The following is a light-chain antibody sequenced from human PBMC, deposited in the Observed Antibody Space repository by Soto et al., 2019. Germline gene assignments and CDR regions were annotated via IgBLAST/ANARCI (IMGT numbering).Light chain of an antibody. CDR3: QQYGSSPWT. V-gene: IGKV3-20*01. J-gene: IGKJ1*01. Sequence: EIVLTQSPGTLSLSPGERVTLSCRASQSVSSNYLAWYQQKPGQAPRLLIYGASSTATGIPDRFGGSGSGTDFTLTISRLEPEDFAVYYCQQYGSSPWTFGQGTKVEIK. CDR1: QSVSSNY. CDR2: GAS.